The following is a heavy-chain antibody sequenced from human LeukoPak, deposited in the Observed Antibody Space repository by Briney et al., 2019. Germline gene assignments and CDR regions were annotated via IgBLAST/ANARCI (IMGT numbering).Heavy chain of an antibody. J-gene: IGHJ4*02. D-gene: IGHD5-12*01. V-gene: IGHV1-46*01. Sequence: ASVKVSCKASGYTFTSYYMHWVRQAPGQGLEWMGIINPSGGSTSYAQKFQGRVTMTRDTSTSTVYMELSSLRSEDTAVYYCARDRGTGWYGGYVGYFDYWGQGTLVTVSS. CDR1: GYTFTSYY. CDR2: INPSGGST. CDR3: ARDRGTGWYGGYVGYFDY.